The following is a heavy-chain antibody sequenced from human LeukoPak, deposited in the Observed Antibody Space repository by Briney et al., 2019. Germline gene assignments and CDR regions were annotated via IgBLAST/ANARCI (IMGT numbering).Heavy chain of an antibody. CDR2: IWYDGSNK. CDR1: GFTFSSYG. J-gene: IGHJ6*02. CDR3: ARVQEDYGNYVSVYYGRDV. Sequence: GRSLRLSCAASGFTFSSYGMHWVRQTPGKGLEWVAVIWYDGSNKYYADSVKGRFTISRDNSKNTLYLQMNSLRAEDTAVYYCARVQEDYGNYVSVYYGRDVWGQGNTVTVSS. V-gene: IGHV3-33*01. D-gene: IGHD4-11*01.